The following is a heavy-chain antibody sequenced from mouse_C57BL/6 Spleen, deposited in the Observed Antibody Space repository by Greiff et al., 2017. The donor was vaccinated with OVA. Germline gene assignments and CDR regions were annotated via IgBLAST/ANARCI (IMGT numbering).Heavy chain of an antibody. Sequence: EVKLVESGGGLVKPGGSLKLSCAASGFTFSDYGMHWVRQAPEKGLEWVAYISSGSSTIYYADTVKGRFTISRDNAKNTLFLQMTSLRSEDTARYYCAKKNYYGSSMDYWGQGTSVTVSS. CDR2: ISSGSSTI. J-gene: IGHJ4*01. D-gene: IGHD1-1*01. V-gene: IGHV5-17*01. CDR1: GFTFSDYG. CDR3: AKKNYYGSSMDY.